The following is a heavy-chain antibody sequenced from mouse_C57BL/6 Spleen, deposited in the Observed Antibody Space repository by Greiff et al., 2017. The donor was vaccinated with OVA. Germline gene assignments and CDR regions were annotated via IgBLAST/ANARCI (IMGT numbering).Heavy chain of an antibody. Sequence: EVKLVEPGAELVRPGSSVKMSCKTSGYTFTSYGINWVKQRPGQGLEWIGYIYLGNGYTEYNEKFKGKATLTSDTSSSTAYMQLSSLTSEDSAISFCARLTTVVGYYAMDYWGQGTSVTVSS. V-gene: IGHV1-58*01. D-gene: IGHD1-1*01. J-gene: IGHJ4*01. CDR3: ARLTTVVGYYAMDY. CDR2: IYLGNGYT. CDR1: GYTFTSYG.